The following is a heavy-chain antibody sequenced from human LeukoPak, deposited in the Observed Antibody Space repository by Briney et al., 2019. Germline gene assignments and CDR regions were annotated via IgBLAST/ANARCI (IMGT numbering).Heavy chain of an antibody. CDR1: GFTFTRYG. CDR2: ISAYNGNT. V-gene: IGHV1-18*01. J-gene: IGHJ3*02. Sequence: ASVTVSCKTSGFTFTRYGITWVRQAPGQGLGWMGWISAYNGNTNYAQTLQGRVTMTTDTSTSTAYMELWSLRSDDTAVYYCARDLHSSGYYRSDAFDIWGQGTMVTVSS. D-gene: IGHD3-22*01. CDR3: ARDLHSSGYYRSDAFDI.